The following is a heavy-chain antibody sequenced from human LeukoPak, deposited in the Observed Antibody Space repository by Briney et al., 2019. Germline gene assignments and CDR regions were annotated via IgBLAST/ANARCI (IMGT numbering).Heavy chain of an antibody. CDR2: IIPILGIA. J-gene: IGHJ4*02. D-gene: IGHD5-18*01. V-gene: IGHV1-69*04. CDR3: ASARGYSYGYSILAFDY. Sequence: SVKVSCKASGGTFSSYAISWVRQAPGQGLEWMGRIIPILGIANYAQKFQGRVTITADKSTSTAYMELSSLRSEGTAVYYCASARGYSYGYSILAFDYWGQGTLVTVSS. CDR1: GGTFSSYA.